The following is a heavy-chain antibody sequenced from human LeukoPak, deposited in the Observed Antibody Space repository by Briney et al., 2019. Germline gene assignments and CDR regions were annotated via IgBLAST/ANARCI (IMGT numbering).Heavy chain of an antibody. V-gene: IGHV3-23*01. Sequence: GGSLRLSCTASGFTFSTYAMNWVRQAPGKGLEWVSGISDRGSYTYYADSVKGRFTISRDNSKNTLYLQMNSLRAEDTAVYYCAKDPDFAAHWGQGSLVSVSS. CDR3: AKDPDFAAH. J-gene: IGHJ4*02. CDR1: GFTFSTYA. D-gene: IGHD6-25*01. CDR2: ISDRGSYT.